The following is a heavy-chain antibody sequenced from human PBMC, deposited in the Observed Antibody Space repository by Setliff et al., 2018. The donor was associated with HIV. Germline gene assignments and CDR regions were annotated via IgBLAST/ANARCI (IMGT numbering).Heavy chain of an antibody. V-gene: IGHV4-59*08. D-gene: IGHD3-9*01. Sequence: PSETLSLTCTVSGGSISEYYWSWIRQPPGKGLEWIGYIDYSGSTNYNASLKSRLTMSIDTSKSQFSLKLSSVTATDTAVYYCASYDILTGYYGHYFDYWGQGTLVTVSS. CDR2: IDYSGST. CDR3: ASYDILTGYYGHYFDY. CDR1: GGSISEYY. J-gene: IGHJ4*02.